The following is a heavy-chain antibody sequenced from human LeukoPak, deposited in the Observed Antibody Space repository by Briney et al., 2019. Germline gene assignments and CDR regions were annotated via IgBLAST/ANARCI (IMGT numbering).Heavy chain of an antibody. CDR1: GGSFSGYY. D-gene: IGHD6-13*01. Sequence: SETLSLTCAVYGGSFSGYYWSWIRQPPGKGLEWIGEINHSGSTNYNPSLKSRVTISVDTSKNQFSLKLSSVTAADTAVYYCASLYSSSWNYWGQGTVVTVSS. J-gene: IGHJ4*02. CDR2: INHSGST. CDR3: ASLYSSSWNY. V-gene: IGHV4-34*01.